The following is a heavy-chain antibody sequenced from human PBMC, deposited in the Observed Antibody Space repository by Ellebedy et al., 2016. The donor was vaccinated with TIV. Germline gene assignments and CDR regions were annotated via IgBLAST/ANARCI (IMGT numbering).Heavy chain of an antibody. CDR1: GYSFTSYW. D-gene: IGHD1-26*01. CDR2: IYPGDSDT. Sequence: GGSLRLXCKGSGYSFTSYWIAWVRQMPGKGLEYMGIIYPGDSDTRYSPSFQDQVSISADESTSTAYLQWCSLKASDTAMYYCARRDSGSLGDYYGMDVWGQGTTVTVSS. CDR3: ARRDSGSLGDYYGMDV. J-gene: IGHJ6*02. V-gene: IGHV5-51*01.